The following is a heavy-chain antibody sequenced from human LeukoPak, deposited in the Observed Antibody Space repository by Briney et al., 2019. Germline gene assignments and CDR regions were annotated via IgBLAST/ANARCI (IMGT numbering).Heavy chain of an antibody. CDR1: GFTFSSYW. D-gene: IGHD3-22*01. Sequence: PGGSLRLSCAASGFTFSSYWMSWVRQAPGKGLEWVANIKQDGSEKYYVDSVKGRFTISRDNSKNTLYLQMNSLRAEDTAVYYCAKNLLVVVRYGGDPVHRDYWGQGTLVTVSS. CDR3: AKNLLVVVRYGGDPVHRDY. V-gene: IGHV3-7*03. CDR2: IKQDGSEK. J-gene: IGHJ4*02.